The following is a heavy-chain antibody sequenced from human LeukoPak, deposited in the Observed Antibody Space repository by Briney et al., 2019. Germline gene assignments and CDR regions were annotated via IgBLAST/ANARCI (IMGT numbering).Heavy chain of an antibody. D-gene: IGHD1-26*01. CDR1: GFTFNSYA. CDR2: ISGSGGST. CDR3: AKDLVGAIDP. J-gene: IGHJ5*02. Sequence: GGSLRLSCAASGFTFNSYAMSWVRQAPGKGLDWVSGISGSGGSTYYADSVKGRFTISRDNSKNTLYLQMNSLRAEDTAVYYCAKDLVGAIDPWGQGTLVTVSS. V-gene: IGHV3-23*01.